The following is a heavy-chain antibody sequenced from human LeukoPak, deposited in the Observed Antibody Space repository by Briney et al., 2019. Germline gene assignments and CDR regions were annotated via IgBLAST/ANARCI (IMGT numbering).Heavy chain of an antibody. CDR2: IIPLFGTA. J-gene: IGHJ4*02. Sequence: SVKVSCKASGDTFSRYGISWVRQAPGQGLEWMGGIIPLFGTANYAQKFQGRVTITADESTSTAYLKLSRLRFEDTAVYYCAREWNYESNGYFYYYWGQGTLVTVSS. D-gene: IGHD3-22*01. V-gene: IGHV1-69*13. CDR1: GDTFSRYG. CDR3: AREWNYESNGYFYYY.